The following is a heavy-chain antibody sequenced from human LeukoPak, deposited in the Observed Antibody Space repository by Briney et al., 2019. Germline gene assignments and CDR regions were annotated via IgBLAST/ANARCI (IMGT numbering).Heavy chain of an antibody. Sequence: GGSLRLSCAASGFTFSDYYMTWVRQAPGKGLEWVANIKQDGRETYYVDSVKGRFTISRDNAKNSLYLQMDSLRAEDTAVYFCARDRRPTVYSGLDVWGQGTTVTVSS. D-gene: IGHD2-8*01. V-gene: IGHV3-7*01. CDR2: IKQDGRET. CDR3: ARDRRPTVYSGLDV. J-gene: IGHJ6*02. CDR1: GFTFSDYY.